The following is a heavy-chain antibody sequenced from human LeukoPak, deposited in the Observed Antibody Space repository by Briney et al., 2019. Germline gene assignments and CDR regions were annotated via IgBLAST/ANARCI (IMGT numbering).Heavy chain of an antibody. CDR3: ARGMGPIFGVVNIDY. CDR1: GGSFSGYY. V-gene: IGHV4-34*01. Sequence: SETLSLTCAVYGGSFSGYYLSWIRPPPGKGLEWIGEINHIGSTNYNPSLKSRVTISVDTSKNQFSLKLSSVTAADTAVYYCARGMGPIFGVVNIDYWGQGTLVTVSS. CDR2: INHIGST. D-gene: IGHD3-3*01. J-gene: IGHJ4*02.